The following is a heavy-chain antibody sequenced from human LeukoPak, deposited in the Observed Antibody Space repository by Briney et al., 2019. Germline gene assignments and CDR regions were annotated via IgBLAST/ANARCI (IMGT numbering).Heavy chain of an antibody. CDR3: AINLPANRRFQR. J-gene: IGHJ1*01. CDR2: MNPNSGNT. D-gene: IGHD1-14*01. CDR1: GYTFTSYD. Sequence: ASVKVSCKASGYTFTSYDINWVRQATGQGPEWMGWMNPNSGNTGYAQKFQGRVTMTRNTSISTAYMELSNVRSEDTAMYYCAINLPANRRFQRWGQGTLVTVSS. V-gene: IGHV1-8*01.